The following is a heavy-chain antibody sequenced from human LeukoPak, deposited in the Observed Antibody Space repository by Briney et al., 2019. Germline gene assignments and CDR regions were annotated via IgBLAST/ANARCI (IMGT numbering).Heavy chain of an antibody. CDR2: IYYSGST. Sequence: PSETLSLTCTVSGGSISSSSYYWGWIRQPPGKGLEWIGSIYYSGSTYYNPSLKSRVTISVDTSKNQFSLKLSSVTAADTAVYYCATFLANYYDSSGYYYAPDYWGQGTLVTVSS. CDR3: ATFLANYYDSSGYYYAPDY. J-gene: IGHJ4*02. V-gene: IGHV4-39*01. CDR1: GGSISSSSYY. D-gene: IGHD3-22*01.